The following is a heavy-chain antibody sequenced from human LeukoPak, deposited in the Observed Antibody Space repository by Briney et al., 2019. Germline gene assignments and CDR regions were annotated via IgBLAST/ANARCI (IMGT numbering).Heavy chain of an antibody. V-gene: IGHV4-30-2*01. J-gene: IGHJ6*02. CDR2: IYHSGST. CDR1: GGSISSGGYS. D-gene: IGHD5-18*01. CDR3: ARDIGYSYGPDYYYYGMDV. Sequence: SETLSLTCAVSGGSISSGGYSWSWIRQPPGKGLEWIGYIYHSGSTYYNPSLKSRVTISVDTSKNQLSLKLSSVTAADTAVYYCARDIGYSYGPDYYYYGMDVWGQGTTVTVSS.